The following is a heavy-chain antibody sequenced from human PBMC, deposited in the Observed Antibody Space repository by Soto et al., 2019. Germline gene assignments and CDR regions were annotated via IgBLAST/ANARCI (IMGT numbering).Heavy chain of an antibody. D-gene: IGHD2-15*01. V-gene: IGHV3-30-3*01. Sequence: GESLKISCAASGFTFSSYAMHWVRQAPGKGLEWVAVISYDGSNKYYADSVKGRFTISRDNSKNTLYLQMNSLRAEDTAVYYCARDTLDGGNHYFDYWGQGTLVTVSS. CDR2: ISYDGSNK. J-gene: IGHJ4*02. CDR1: GFTFSSYA. CDR3: ARDTLDGGNHYFDY.